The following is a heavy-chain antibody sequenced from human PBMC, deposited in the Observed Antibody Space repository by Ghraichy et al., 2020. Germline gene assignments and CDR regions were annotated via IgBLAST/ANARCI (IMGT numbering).Heavy chain of an antibody. CDR2: IYYSGST. Sequence: ETLSLTCTVSGGSISSYYWSWIRQPPGKGLEWIGYIYYSGSTNYNPSLKSRVTISVDTSKNQFSLKLSSVTAADTAVYYCAREEFGYFDYWGQGTLVTVSS. V-gene: IGHV4-59*01. CDR3: AREEFGYFDY. D-gene: IGHD3-10*01. J-gene: IGHJ4*02. CDR1: GGSISSYY.